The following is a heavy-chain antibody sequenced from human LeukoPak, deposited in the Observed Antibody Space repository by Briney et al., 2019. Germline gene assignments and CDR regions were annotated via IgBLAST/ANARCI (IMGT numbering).Heavy chain of an antibody. CDR1: GFAFSAYE. Sequence: GGSLRLSCAATGFAFSAYEMNWVRQAPGKGLEWVAYSSGSDTTIYYADSVKGRFVISRDNARSSLYLQMSSLRAEDTALYYCTTLGYHLDSWGQGTLVTVSS. CDR2: SSGSDTTI. D-gene: IGHD3-22*01. V-gene: IGHV3-48*03. CDR3: TTLGYHLDS. J-gene: IGHJ4*02.